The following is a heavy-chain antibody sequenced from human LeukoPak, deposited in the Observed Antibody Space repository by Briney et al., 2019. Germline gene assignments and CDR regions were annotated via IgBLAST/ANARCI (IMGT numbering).Heavy chain of an antibody. J-gene: IGHJ4*02. CDR1: GFTFDDYG. D-gene: IGHD3-3*01. V-gene: IGHV3-20*04. Sequence: PGGSLRLSCAAPGFTFDDYGMSWVRQAPGKGLEWVSGINWNGGSTGYADSVKGRFTISRDNAKNSLYLQMNSLRAEDTALYYCARGTIFGVVILFDYWGQGTLVTVSS. CDR2: INWNGGST. CDR3: ARGTIFGVVILFDY.